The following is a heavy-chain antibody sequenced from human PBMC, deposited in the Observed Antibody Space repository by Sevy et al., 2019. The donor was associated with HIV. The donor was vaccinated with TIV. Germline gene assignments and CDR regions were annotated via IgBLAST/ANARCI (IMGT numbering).Heavy chain of an antibody. CDR3: AKNTAAAGVGGFDY. CDR2: IGFDGSAK. V-gene: IGHV3-30*02. D-gene: IGHD6-13*01. Sequence: GGSLRLSCAASGFTFNYYGVHWVRQAPGKGLEWVAFIGFDGSAKNYADSVNGRFTISRDNSQNTMYMQMNSLRPDDTAVYYCAKNTAAAGVGGFDYWGHGTLVTVSS. CDR1: GFTFNYYG. J-gene: IGHJ4*01.